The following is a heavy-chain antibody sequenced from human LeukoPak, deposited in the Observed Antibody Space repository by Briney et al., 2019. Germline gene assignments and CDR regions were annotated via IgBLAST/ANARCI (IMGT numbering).Heavy chain of an antibody. V-gene: IGHV4-39*07. CDR1: GGSISSNSYY. CDR3: ARGGSSTWYARWFDP. Sequence: SETLSLTCTVSGGSISSNSYYWGWIRQPPGTGLEWIGSIYYSGSTYYNPSLKSRVTISVDTSKNQFSLKLSSVTAADTAVYYCARGGSSTWYARWFDPWGQGTLVT. D-gene: IGHD6-13*01. J-gene: IGHJ5*02. CDR2: IYYSGST.